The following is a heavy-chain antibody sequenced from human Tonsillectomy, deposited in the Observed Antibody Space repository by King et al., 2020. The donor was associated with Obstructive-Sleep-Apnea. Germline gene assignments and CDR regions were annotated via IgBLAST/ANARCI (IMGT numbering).Heavy chain of an antibody. CDR2: IRYDGSNK. V-gene: IGHV3-30*02. J-gene: IGHJ4*02. D-gene: IGHD2-15*01. CDR3: AIDKTRTCSGRRLFHFDY. Sequence: VQLVESGGGVVQPGRSLRLSCAASGFTFSSYGMHWVRQAPGKGLEWVAFIRYDGSNKYYADSVKGRFTISRENSKNTLYLQMNSLRAEETAVYYCAIDKTRTCSGRRLFHFDYWGQGPLVPVSS. CDR1: GFTFSSYG.